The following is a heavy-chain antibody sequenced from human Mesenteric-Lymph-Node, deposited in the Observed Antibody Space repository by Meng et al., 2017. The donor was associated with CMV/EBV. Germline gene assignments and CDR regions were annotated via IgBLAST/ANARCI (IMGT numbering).Heavy chain of an antibody. CDR1: GGSISSSSYY. D-gene: IGHD3-10*01. CDR2: IYYSGST. CDR3: AREGDFYGSDFYYNAAFDI. V-gene: IGHV4-39*07. Sequence: SETLSLTCTVSGGSISSSSYYWGWIRQPPGKGLEWIGSIYYSGSTYYNPSLKSRVTISVDTSKNQFSLKLNSVTAADTAVYYCAREGDFYGSDFYYNAAFDIWGQGTMVTVSS. J-gene: IGHJ3*02.